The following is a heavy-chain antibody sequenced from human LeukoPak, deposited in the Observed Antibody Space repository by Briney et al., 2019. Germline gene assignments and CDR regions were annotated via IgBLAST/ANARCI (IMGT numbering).Heavy chain of an antibody. CDR2: INPNSGGT. CDR1: GYTFTGYY. V-gene: IGHV1-2*02. Sequence: ASVKVSCKASGYTFTGYYMHWVRQPPGQGLEWMGWINPNSGGTNYAQKFQGRVTMTRDASSTTAYMELSRLRSDDTAVYYCARLVVISTTSEYFQEWGQGTLVIVSS. J-gene: IGHJ1*01. D-gene: IGHD3-22*01. CDR3: ARLVVISTTSEYFQE.